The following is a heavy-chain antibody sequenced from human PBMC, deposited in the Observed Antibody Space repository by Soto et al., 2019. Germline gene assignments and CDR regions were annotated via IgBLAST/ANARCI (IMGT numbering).Heavy chain of an antibody. D-gene: IGHD3-16*01. Sequence: QITLKESGPTLVKPTQTLTLTCTFSGFSLSTSGVGVGWISQPPGKALEWLALIYWDDDKRYSPSLKSRLTITKDTSKSQVVLTMTNMDPVDTATYYCAHSLYDYVWGTNWFDPWGQGTLVTVSS. J-gene: IGHJ5*02. CDR2: IYWDDDK. CDR3: AHSLYDYVWGTNWFDP. V-gene: IGHV2-5*02. CDR1: GFSLSTSGVG.